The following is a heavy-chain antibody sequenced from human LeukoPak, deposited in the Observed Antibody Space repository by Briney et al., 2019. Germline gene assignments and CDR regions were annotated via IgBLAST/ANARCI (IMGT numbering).Heavy chain of an antibody. CDR1: GGSISSSSYY. Sequence: TSETLSLTCTVSGGSISSSSYYWGWIRQPPGKGLEWIGSIYYSGSTYYNPSLKSRVTISVDTSKNQFSLKLSSVTAADTAVYYCARKYYYGSGSYLIGGYFDYWGQGTLVTVSS. J-gene: IGHJ4*02. CDR3: ARKYYYGSGSYLIGGYFDY. D-gene: IGHD3-10*01. CDR2: IYYSGST. V-gene: IGHV4-39*07.